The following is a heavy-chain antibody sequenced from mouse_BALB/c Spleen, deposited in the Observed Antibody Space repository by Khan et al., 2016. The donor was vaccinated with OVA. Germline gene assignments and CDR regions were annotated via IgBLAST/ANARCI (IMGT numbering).Heavy chain of an antibody. J-gene: IGHJ2*01. D-gene: IGHD1-1*01. CDR2: INPSTGYT. V-gene: IGHV1-7*01. Sequence: VQLQESGAELAKPGASVKMSCKASGYTFINYWILWIKQRPGQGLEWIGYINPSTGYTEYNQNFKDKATLTADKSSSTAYMQLSSLTSEDSTVYYGARGVLRWDFASWGGGTTLTVSS. CDR3: ARGVLRWDFAS. CDR1: GYTFINYW.